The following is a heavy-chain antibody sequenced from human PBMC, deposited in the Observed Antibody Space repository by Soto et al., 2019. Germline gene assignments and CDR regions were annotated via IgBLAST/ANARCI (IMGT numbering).Heavy chain of an antibody. J-gene: IGHJ6*02. CDR1: GFTFSSYG. D-gene: IGHD4-17*01. Sequence: QVQLVESGGGVVQPGRSLRLSCAASGFTFSSYGMHWVRQAPGKGLEWVAGIWYDGSNKYYADSVKGRFTISRDNSKNTLYLQMNSLRAEDTAVYYCARVGPRWTYYDAMDVWGQGSTVTVSS. V-gene: IGHV3-33*01. CDR3: ARVGPRWTYYDAMDV. CDR2: IWYDGSNK.